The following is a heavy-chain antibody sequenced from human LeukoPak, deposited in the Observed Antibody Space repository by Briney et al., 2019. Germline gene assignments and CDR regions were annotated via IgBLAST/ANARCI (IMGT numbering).Heavy chain of an antibody. CDR2: IDWDDDK. Sequence: KESGPALVKPTQTLTLTCTFSGFSLSTSGMRVSWIRQPPGKALEWLARIDWDDDKFYSTSLKTRLTISKDTSKNQVVLTMTNMDPVDTATYYCARNVATMRGWDAFDIWGRGTMVTVSS. V-gene: IGHV2-70*04. CDR3: ARNVATMRGWDAFDI. J-gene: IGHJ3*02. D-gene: IGHD5-12*01. CDR1: GFSLSTSGMR.